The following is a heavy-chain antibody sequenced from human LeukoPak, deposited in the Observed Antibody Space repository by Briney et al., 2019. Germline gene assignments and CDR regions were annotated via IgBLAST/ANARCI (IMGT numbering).Heavy chain of an antibody. CDR1: GITFSSFG. J-gene: IGHJ5*02. Sequence: GGSLRLSCAASGITFSSFGMHWVRQAPGKGLEWVAFIWYDGSNKYYVDSVKGRFTISRDNSKNTLYLQMNSLRAEDTAVYYCARDAPVTAGPFDPWGQGTLVTVSS. V-gene: IGHV3-33*01. D-gene: IGHD4-11*01. CDR3: ARDAPVTAGPFDP. CDR2: IWYDGSNK.